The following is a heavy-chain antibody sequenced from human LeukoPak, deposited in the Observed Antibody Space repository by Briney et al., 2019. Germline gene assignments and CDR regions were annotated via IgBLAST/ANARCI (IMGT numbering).Heavy chain of an antibody. V-gene: IGHV4-4*08. Sequence: PGGSLRLSCAASGFTFSTYEMNWVRQAPGKGLEWIGRIYTSGSTNYNPSLKSRVTISVDTSKNQFSLKLSSVTAADTAVYYCARDQSYYDSSGFPAFDIWGQGTMVTVSS. J-gene: IGHJ3*02. CDR3: ARDQSYYDSSGFPAFDI. CDR2: IYTSGST. D-gene: IGHD3-22*01. CDR1: GFTFSTYE.